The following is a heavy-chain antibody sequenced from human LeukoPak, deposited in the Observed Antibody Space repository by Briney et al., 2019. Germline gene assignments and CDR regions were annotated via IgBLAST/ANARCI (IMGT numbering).Heavy chain of an antibody. J-gene: IGHJ4*02. V-gene: IGHV3-66*01. CDR1: GFTFSSYA. Sequence: GGSLRLSCAASGFTFSSYAMSWVRQAPGKGLEWVSVIYSGGSTYYADSVKGRFTISRDNSKNTLYLQMNSLRAEDTAVYYCAREYYEWELLFDYWGQGTLVTVSS. D-gene: IGHD1-26*01. CDR2: IYSGGST. CDR3: AREYYEWELLFDY.